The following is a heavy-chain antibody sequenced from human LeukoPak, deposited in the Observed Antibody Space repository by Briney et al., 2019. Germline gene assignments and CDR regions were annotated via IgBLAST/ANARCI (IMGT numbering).Heavy chain of an antibody. V-gene: IGHV5-10-1*01. J-gene: IGHJ4*02. CDR3: AGGYCSGGSCYVDY. Sequence: GESLKISCKGSGYSFTSYWISWVRQMPGKGLEWMGRIDPSDSYTNYSPSFQGHVTISADRSTSTAYLQWSSLKASDTAMYYCAGGYCSGGSCYVDYWGQGTLVTVSS. D-gene: IGHD2-15*01. CDR2: IDPSDSYT. CDR1: GYSFTSYW.